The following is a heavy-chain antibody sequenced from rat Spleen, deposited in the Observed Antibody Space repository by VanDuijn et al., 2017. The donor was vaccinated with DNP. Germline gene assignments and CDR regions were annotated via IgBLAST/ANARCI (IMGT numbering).Heavy chain of an antibody. V-gene: IGHV5-7*01. CDR3: TTDFITTKGYWYFDF. D-gene: IGHD1-10*01. Sequence: EVQLVESGGGLVQPGRSMKLSCAASGFTFSNYDMAWVRQAPKKGLEWVATISYDGSSTYYRDSVKGRFTISRDNAESTLYLQMDSLRSEDTATYYCTTDFITTKGYWYFDFWGPGTMVTVSS. J-gene: IGHJ1*01. CDR2: ISYDGSST. CDR1: GFTFSNYD.